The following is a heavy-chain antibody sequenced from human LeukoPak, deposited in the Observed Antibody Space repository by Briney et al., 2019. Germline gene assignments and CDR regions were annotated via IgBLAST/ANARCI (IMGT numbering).Heavy chain of an antibody. V-gene: IGHV3-74*01. CDR3: ARVKDYGDPFDY. Sequence: GGSLRLSCAASGFTFSSYWMHWVRQAPGEGLLWFSRINSDGSSTSYADSVKGRFTISRDNAKNTLYLQMNSLGAEDTAVYYCARVKDYGDPFDYWGQGTLVTVSS. CDR2: INSDGSST. CDR1: GFTFSSYW. D-gene: IGHD4-17*01. J-gene: IGHJ4*02.